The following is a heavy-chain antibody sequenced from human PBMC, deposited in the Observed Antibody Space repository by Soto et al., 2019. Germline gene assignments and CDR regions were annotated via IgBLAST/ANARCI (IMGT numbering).Heavy chain of an antibody. Sequence: ASVKVSCKASGYTFTSYYMHWLRQAPGQGLEWMGIINPSGGSTSYAQKFQGRVTMTRDTSTSTVYMQLSSLSSEGAAVYSCARGVVRELLYYYYYVEVWGKGTTVNV. CDR3: ARGVVRELLYYYYYVEV. CDR1: GYTFTSYY. CDR2: INPSGGST. V-gene: IGHV1-46*03. J-gene: IGHJ6*03. D-gene: IGHD1-7*01.